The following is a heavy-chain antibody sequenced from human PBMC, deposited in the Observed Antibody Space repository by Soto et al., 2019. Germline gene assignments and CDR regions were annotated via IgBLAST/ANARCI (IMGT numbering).Heavy chain of an antibody. V-gene: IGHV4-4*07. Sequence: KASETLSLTCTVSGGSISSYYWSWIRQPAGKGLEWIGRIYTSGSTNYNPSLKSRVTMSVDTSKNQFSLKLSSVTAADTAVYYCARDRYQLPHNWFDPWGQGTLVTVSS. CDR3: ARDRYQLPHNWFDP. D-gene: IGHD2-2*01. CDR1: GGSISSYY. CDR2: IYTSGST. J-gene: IGHJ5*02.